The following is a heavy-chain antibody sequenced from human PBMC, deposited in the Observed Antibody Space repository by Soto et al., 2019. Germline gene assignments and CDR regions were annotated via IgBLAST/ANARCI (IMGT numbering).Heavy chain of an antibody. D-gene: IGHD3-22*01. V-gene: IGHV1-46*01. J-gene: IGHJ4*02. CDR2: INPSGGST. Sequence: ASVKVSCKASGYTFTSYYMHWVRQAPGQGLEGMGIINPSGGSTSYAQKFQGRVTMTRDTSTSTVYMELSSLRSEDTAVYYCARDIVEAPYYDSSGYYPTTPDYWGQGTLVTVSS. CDR3: ARDIVEAPYYDSSGYYPTTPDY. CDR1: GYTFTSYY.